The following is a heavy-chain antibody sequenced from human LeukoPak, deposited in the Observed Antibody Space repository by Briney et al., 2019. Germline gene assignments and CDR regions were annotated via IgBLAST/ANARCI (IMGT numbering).Heavy chain of an antibody. CDR3: ATVGGGSYPGEYFQH. Sequence: ASVKVSCKVSGYTLTELSMHWVRQAPGKGLEWMGGFDPEDGETIYAQKFQGRVTMTEDTSTDTAYMELSSLRSEDTAVYYCATVGGGSYPGEYFQHWGQGTLVTVSS. CDR1: GYTLTELS. V-gene: IGHV1-24*01. D-gene: IGHD1-26*01. J-gene: IGHJ1*01. CDR2: FDPEDGET.